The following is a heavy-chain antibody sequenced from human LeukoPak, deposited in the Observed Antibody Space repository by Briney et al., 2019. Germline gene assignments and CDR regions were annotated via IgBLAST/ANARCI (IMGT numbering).Heavy chain of an antibody. CDR2: INPSGGST. J-gene: IGHJ3*02. D-gene: IGHD2-21*02. CDR1: GYTFTGYY. CDR3: ARDHGPPPYCGGDCRAFDI. V-gene: IGHV1-46*01. Sequence: ASVKVSCKASGYTFTGYYMHWVRQAPGQGLEWMGIINPSGGSTSYAQKFQGRVTMTRDTSTSTVYMELSSLRSEDTAVYYCARDHGPPPYCGGDCRAFDIWGQGTMVTVSS.